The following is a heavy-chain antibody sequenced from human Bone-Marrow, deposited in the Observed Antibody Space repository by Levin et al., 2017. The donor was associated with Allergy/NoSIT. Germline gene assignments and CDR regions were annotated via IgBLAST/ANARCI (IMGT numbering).Heavy chain of an antibody. J-gene: IGHJ5*02. D-gene: IGHD3-10*01. V-gene: IGHV3-66*01. CDR3: ARIIDRGVTFNWFDP. CDR2: IYRGRTT. CDR1: GFIVSSHY. Sequence: ASVKVSCAASGFIVSSHYMIWVRRAPGKGLEWVSVIYRGRTTYYADSVKGRFIIPRDNSKNTVDLQMNNLRVEDTAVYYCARIIDRGVTFNWFDPWGQGTLVTVSS.